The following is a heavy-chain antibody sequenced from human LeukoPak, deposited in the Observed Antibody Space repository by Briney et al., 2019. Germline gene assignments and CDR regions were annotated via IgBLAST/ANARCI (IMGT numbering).Heavy chain of an antibody. CDR3: AREEGYCSGGSCYSGASYYYYMDV. J-gene: IGHJ6*03. CDR1: GGTFSSYA. CDR2: IIPIFGTA. V-gene: IGHV1-69*05. Sequence: SVKVSCKASGGTFSSYAISWVRQAPGQGLEWMGGIIPIFGTANYAQKFQGRVTITTDESTSTAYMELSSLRSEDTAVYYCAREEGYCSGGSCYSGASYYYYMDVWAKGPRSPSP. D-gene: IGHD2-15*01.